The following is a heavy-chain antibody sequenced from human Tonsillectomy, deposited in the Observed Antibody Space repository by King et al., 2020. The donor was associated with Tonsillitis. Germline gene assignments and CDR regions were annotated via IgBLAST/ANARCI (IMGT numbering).Heavy chain of an antibody. D-gene: IGHD3-9*01. V-gene: IGHV1-8*01. CDR3: ARARRGYDIWTGYPREDFDY. Sequence: QLVQSGAEVKKPGASVKVSCKASGYTFTSYDINWVRQATGQGLEWMGWMNPNSGNTGYAQKFQGRVTMTRNTSISTADMELSSLRSEDTAAYYCARARRGYDIWTGYPREDFDYWGQGTLVTVSS. CDR2: MNPNSGNT. CDR1: GYTFTSYD. J-gene: IGHJ4*02.